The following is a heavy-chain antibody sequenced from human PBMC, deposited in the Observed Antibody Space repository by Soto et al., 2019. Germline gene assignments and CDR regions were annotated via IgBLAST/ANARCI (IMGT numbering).Heavy chain of an antibody. CDR1: GCTFNNYW. V-gene: IGHV3-74*01. D-gene: IGHD1-1*01. J-gene: IGHJ4*02. Sequence: EVQLVESGGGLVQPGGSLRLSCAASGCTFNNYWMDWVRQAPGKGLVWVSRINSDGSSITYAASVKGRFTISRDNAKNTLYLQMNSLSAEDTAVYFCARERSTGFDYWGQGTLVTVSS. CDR2: INSDGSSI. CDR3: ARERSTGFDY.